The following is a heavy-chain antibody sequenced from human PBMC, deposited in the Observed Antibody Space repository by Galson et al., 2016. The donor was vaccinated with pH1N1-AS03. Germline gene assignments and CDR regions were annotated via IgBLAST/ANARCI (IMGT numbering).Heavy chain of an antibody. J-gene: IGHJ4*02. CDR1: GFSFNTYG. Sequence: SLRLSCAASGFSFNTYGMHWVRQAPGKGLEWVAFIRSDRSNEYYAQSVKGRFTISRDNSKNTLYLQMNSLRPEDTAVYYCAGDGGHWEVDYWGLGTLVTVSS. CDR2: IRSDRSNE. V-gene: IGHV3-30*02. CDR3: AGDGGHWEVDY. D-gene: IGHD2-15*01.